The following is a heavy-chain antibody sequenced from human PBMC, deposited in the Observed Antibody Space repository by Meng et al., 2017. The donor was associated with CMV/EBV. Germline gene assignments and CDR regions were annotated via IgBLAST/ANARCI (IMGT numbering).Heavy chain of an antibody. J-gene: IGHJ5*02. D-gene: IGHD5-24*01. Sequence: GESLKISCAASEFTFSNYAMSWVRQAPGRGLAWVSAITASGGSTYYADSVKGRFTISRDNAKNSLYLQMNSLRAEDTAVYYCARDKRFQGWFDPWGQGTLVTVSS. CDR2: ITASGGST. CDR3: ARDKRFQGWFDP. V-gene: IGHV3-23*01. CDR1: EFTFSNYA.